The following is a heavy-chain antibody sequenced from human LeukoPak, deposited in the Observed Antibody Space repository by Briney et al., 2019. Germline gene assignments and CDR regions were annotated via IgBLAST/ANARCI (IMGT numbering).Heavy chain of an antibody. V-gene: IGHV4-59*01. J-gene: IGHJ6*02. Sequence: SETLSLTCTVSGGSISSYYWSWIRQPPGKGLEWIGYIYYGGSTNYNPSLKSRVTISVDTSKNQFSLKLSSVTAADTAVYYCARESGYYYGMDVWGQGTTVTVSS. CDR3: ARESGYYYGMDV. CDR1: GGSISSYY. D-gene: IGHD3-10*01. CDR2: IYYGGST.